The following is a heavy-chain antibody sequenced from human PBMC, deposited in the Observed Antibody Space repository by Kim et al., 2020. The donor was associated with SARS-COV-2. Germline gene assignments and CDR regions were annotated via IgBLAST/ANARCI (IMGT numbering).Heavy chain of an antibody. CDR2: IYYSGST. Sequence: SETLSLTCTVSGGSISFYYWSWIRQPPGKGLEWIGYIYYSGSTNYNPSLKSRVTISVDTSKNQFSLKLSSVTAADTAVYYCARLACSSTSCYPLDVWGQGTKVTVSS. D-gene: IGHD2-2*01. CDR3: ARLACSSTSCYPLDV. CDR1: GGSISFYY. V-gene: IGHV4-59*01. J-gene: IGHJ6*02.